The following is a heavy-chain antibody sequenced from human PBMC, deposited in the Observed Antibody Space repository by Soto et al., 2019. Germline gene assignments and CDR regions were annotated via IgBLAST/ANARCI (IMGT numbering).Heavy chain of an antibody. CDR3: ARVSYTHSSGANCGMDV. D-gene: IGHD2-2*02. Sequence: PSETLSLTCTVSGGSISSYYWSWIGQPPGKGLEWIGYIYYSGSTNYNPSLKSRVTISVDTSKNQFSLKLSSVTAADTAVYYCARVSYTHSSGANCGMDVWGQGTTVTVSS. CDR2: IYYSGST. V-gene: IGHV4-59*01. CDR1: GGSISSYY. J-gene: IGHJ6*02.